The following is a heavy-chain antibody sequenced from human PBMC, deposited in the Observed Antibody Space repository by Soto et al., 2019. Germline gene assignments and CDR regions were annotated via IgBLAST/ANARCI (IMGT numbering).Heavy chain of an antibody. CDR2: IDPTDSFT. J-gene: IGHJ3*01. CDR1: GYKFTTFW. CDR3: ARPASGGSRDAFDV. Sequence: XESLNISWRASGYKFTTFWLNWVRQTPGKGLEWLGRIDPTDSFTNYSPPFEGHVTISVDRSISTAYLQWNSLQASDTAIYYCARPASGGSRDAFDVWGQGTTVTVSS. V-gene: IGHV5-10-1*01. D-gene: IGHD2-15*01.